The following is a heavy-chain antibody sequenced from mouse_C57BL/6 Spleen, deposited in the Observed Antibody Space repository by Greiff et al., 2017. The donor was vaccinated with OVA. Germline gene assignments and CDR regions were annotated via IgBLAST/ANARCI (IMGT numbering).Heavy chain of an antibody. D-gene: IGHD3-2*02. CDR1: GYTFTSYW. CDR3: ARRASSGWGYYFDY. Sequence: QVQLQQSGAELVMPGASVKLSCKASGYTFTSYWMHWVKQRPGQGLEWIGEIDPSDSYTNYNQKFKGKSTLTVDKSSSTAYMQLSSLTSEDSAVDYCARRASSGWGYYFDYWGQGTTLTVSS. J-gene: IGHJ2*01. V-gene: IGHV1-69*01. CDR2: IDPSDSYT.